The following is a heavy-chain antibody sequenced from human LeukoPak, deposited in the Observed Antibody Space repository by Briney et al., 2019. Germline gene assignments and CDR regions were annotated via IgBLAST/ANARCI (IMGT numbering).Heavy chain of an antibody. D-gene: IGHD7-27*01. CDR1: GFTFNNYA. Sequence: GGSLRLSCAASGFTFNNYAMNWVRQAPGKGLEWVSAISGSGGSINYADSVKGRFTISRDNSKNTLYLQMNSLRAEDTAVYYCAKDLGDYWGQGTLVTVSS. CDR2: ISGSGGSI. V-gene: IGHV3-23*01. J-gene: IGHJ4*02. CDR3: AKDLGDY.